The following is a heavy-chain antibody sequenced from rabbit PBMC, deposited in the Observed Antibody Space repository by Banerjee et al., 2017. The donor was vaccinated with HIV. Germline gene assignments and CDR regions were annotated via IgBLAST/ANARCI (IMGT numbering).Heavy chain of an antibody. D-gene: IGHD1-1*01. CDR3: ARGAGPYYPLYFSL. J-gene: IGHJ4*01. CDR1: GFDFSSIA. Sequence: QQQLEESGGGLVKPGGTLTLTCKASGFDFSSIAMCWVRQAPGKGLELIACIYSPSDSTWYASWVNGRFTISRSTSLNTVDLKMTSLTGADTATYFCARGAGPYYPLYFSLWGQGTLVTVS. CDR2: IYSPSDST. V-gene: IGHV1S43*01.